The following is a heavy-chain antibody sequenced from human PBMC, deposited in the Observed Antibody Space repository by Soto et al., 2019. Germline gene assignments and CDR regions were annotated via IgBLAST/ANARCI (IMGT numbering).Heavy chain of an antibody. CDR3: AKRKYCPSTTCFDY. J-gene: IGHJ4*02. CDR2: INADYGNT. CDR1: GYTFYSHS. D-gene: IGHD2-2*01. V-gene: IGHV1-18*01. Sequence: ASVKVSCKASGYTFYSHSISWVRQAPGQGLEWMGRINADYGNTQYAQKFRGRVTMTTDTSTTAVYMELTNLRSDDTAVYYCAKRKYCPSTTCFDYWGQGTQVTVSS.